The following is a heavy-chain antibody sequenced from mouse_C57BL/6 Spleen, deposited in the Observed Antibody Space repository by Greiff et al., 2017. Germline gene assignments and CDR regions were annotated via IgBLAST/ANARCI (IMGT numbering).Heavy chain of an antibody. CDR3: ARGGDSYYGAMDY. V-gene: IGHV5-16*01. Sequence: EVKLVESEGGLVQPGSSMKLSCTASGFTFSDYYMAWVRQVPEKGLEWVANINYDGSSTYYLDSLKSRFIISRDNAKNILYLQMSSLKSEDTATYYCARGGDSYYGAMDYGGQGTSVTVSS. J-gene: IGHJ4*01. CDR2: INYDGSST. D-gene: IGHD2-12*01. CDR1: GFTFSDYY.